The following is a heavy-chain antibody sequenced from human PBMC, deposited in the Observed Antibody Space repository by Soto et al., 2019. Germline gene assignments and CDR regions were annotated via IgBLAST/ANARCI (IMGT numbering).Heavy chain of an antibody. CDR1: GFDFSTYS. CDR3: ARHTELPWEGDYNYYYMDV. D-gene: IGHD1-26*01. J-gene: IGHJ6*03. CDR2: IEYRSTIM. V-gene: IGHV3-48*01. Sequence: EMQLVESGGGLVQPGGSLRLSCTASGFDFSTYSMDWFRQAPGKGLEWVSYIEYRSTIMHYADSVKGRFSISRDNAKKSLDLQMNRLRPEDTAIYYCARHTELPWEGDYNYYYMDVWGKGATVTVSS.